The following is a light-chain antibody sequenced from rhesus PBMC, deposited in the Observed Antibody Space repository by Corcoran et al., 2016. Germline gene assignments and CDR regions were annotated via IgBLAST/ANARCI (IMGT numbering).Light chain of an antibody. CDR2: LGS. J-gene: IGKJ2*01. CDR1: QSLLDSDGYTH. Sequence: DIVMTQTPLSLPVTPGEPASISCRSSQSLLDSDGYTHLHWYLQKLGPSQQFQIYLGSNRASGVPDRFSGSGSGTDFTLKIRRVEAEDVGVYYCMQILQTPYSFGQGTKVEIK. CDR3: MQILQTPYS. V-gene: IGKV2-78*01.